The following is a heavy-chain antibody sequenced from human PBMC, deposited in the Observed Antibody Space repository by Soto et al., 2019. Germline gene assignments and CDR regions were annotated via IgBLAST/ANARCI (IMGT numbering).Heavy chain of an antibody. CDR3: ARSSVRGWSY. V-gene: IGHV4-34*01. CDR1: GGSFSCYY. CDR2: ITHSGST. Sequence: PSETLSLTCAVYGGSFSCYYWTWIRQPPGKGLEWIGEITHSGSTNYNPSLKSRVTISVDTPKNQFSLNLNSVTAADTAVYYCARSSVRGWSYWGQGTLVTVSS. D-gene: IGHD3-10*02. J-gene: IGHJ4*02.